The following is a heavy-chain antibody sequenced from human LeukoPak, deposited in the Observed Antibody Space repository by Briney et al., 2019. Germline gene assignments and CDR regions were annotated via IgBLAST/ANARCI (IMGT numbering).Heavy chain of an antibody. CDR3: ARVGGGSRTFDY. CDR2: ISSSSSYI. D-gene: IGHD1-26*01. J-gene: IGHJ4*02. V-gene: IGHV3-21*01. Sequence: GGSLRLSCAASGFTFSNYWMHWVRQAPGKGLEWVSSISSSSSYIYYADSVKGRFTISRDNAKNSLYLQMNSLRAEDTAVYYCARVGGGSRTFDYWGQGTLVTVSS. CDR1: GFTFSNYW.